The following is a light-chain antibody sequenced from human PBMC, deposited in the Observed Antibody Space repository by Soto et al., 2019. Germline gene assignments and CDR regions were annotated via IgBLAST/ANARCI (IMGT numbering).Light chain of an antibody. Sequence: EIVMTQSPATLSVSPGERATLSCRASQSVSSNLAWYQQKPGQAPRLLIYGASTRATGIPARFSGSGSGTEFTLTISRLQAEDFAVYSCQQYNNWPWTFGQGTKVEIK. J-gene: IGKJ1*01. CDR2: GAS. CDR1: QSVSSN. V-gene: IGKV3-15*01. CDR3: QQYNNWPWT.